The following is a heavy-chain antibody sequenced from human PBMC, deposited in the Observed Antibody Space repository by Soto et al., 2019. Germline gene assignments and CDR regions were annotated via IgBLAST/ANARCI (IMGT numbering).Heavy chain of an antibody. J-gene: IGHJ4*02. CDR3: VRGRDGVKSDYFDS. CDR2: IYYSGNI. D-gene: IGHD3-10*01. CDR1: GGSISSSSYY. V-gene: IGHV4-39*01. Sequence: SETLSLTCTVSGGSISSSSYYGGWIRQPPGKGLEWIGSIYYSGNINYIPSLKSRATISVDTSKSQFSLKLSSVTATDTAVYYCVRGRDGVKSDYFDSWGQGTLVTVSS.